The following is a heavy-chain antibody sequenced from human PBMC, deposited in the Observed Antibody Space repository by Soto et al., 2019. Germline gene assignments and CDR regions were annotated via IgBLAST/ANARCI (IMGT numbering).Heavy chain of an antibody. Sequence: EVQLVESGGGLVKPGGSLRLSCASSGFTFSSYSMNWVRQAPGKGLAWVSSISSSSSYIYYADSVKGRFTISRDNAKNSLYLQMNSLRAEDTAVYYCARTNYGSGSSDYWGQGTLVTVSS. CDR2: ISSSSSYI. J-gene: IGHJ4*02. CDR3: ARTNYGSGSSDY. V-gene: IGHV3-21*06. D-gene: IGHD3-10*01. CDR1: GFTFSSYS.